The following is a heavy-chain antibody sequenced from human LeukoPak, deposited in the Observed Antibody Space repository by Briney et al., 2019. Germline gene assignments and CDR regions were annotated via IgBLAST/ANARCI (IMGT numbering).Heavy chain of an antibody. CDR3: ARGAVLRYYRGAFDI. D-gene: IGHD3-9*01. CDR1: GGSFSGYY. Sequence: SETLSLTCAVYGGSFSGYYWSWIRQPPGKGLEWIGEINHSGSTNYNPSLKSRVTISVDTSKNQFSLKLSSVTAADTAVHYCARGAVLRYYRGAFDIWGQGTMVTVSS. V-gene: IGHV4-34*01. J-gene: IGHJ3*02. CDR2: INHSGST.